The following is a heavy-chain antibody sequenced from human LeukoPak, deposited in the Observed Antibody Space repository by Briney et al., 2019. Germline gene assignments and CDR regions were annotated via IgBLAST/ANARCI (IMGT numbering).Heavy chain of an antibody. CDR2: IKQDGSEK. Sequence: GGSLRLSCAASGFTFSSYWMSWVRQAPGKVLEWVANIKQDGSEKYYVDSVKGRFTISRDSAKNSLYLQMNSLRAEDTAVYYCARVRGDGYNHLNFDYWGQGTLVTVSS. V-gene: IGHV3-7*01. J-gene: IGHJ4*02. CDR3: ARVRGDGYNHLNFDY. CDR1: GFTFSSYW. D-gene: IGHD5-24*01.